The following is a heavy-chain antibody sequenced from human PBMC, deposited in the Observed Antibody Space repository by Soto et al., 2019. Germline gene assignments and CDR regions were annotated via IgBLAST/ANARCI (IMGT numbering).Heavy chain of an antibody. CDR2: MNPNSGNT. CDR1: GYTFTSYD. Sequence: QVQLVQSGAEVKKPGASVKVSCKASGYTFTSYDINWVRQATGQGLEWMGWMNPNSGNTGYAQKCQGRVTMTRNTSISTAYMELSSLRSEDTAVYYCARGRGYCISTRCYADYYYGMDVWGQGTTVTVSS. V-gene: IGHV1-8*01. J-gene: IGHJ6*02. CDR3: ARGRGYCISTRCYADYYYGMDV. D-gene: IGHD2-2*01.